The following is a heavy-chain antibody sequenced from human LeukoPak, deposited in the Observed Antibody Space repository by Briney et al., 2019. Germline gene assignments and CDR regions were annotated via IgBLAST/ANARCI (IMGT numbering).Heavy chain of an antibody. CDR1: GFTFSSYA. V-gene: IGHV3-30*18. CDR2: ISYDGSNK. Sequence: GGSLRLSCAASGFTFSSYAMSWVRQAPGKGLEWVAVISYDGSNKYYADSVKGRFTISRDNSKNTLYLQMNSLRAEDTAVYYCAKQLWLYFDCWGQGTLVTVSS. D-gene: IGHD5-18*01. J-gene: IGHJ4*02. CDR3: AKQLWLYFDC.